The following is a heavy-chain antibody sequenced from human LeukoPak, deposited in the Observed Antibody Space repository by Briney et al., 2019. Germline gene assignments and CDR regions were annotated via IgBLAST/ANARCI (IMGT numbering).Heavy chain of an antibody. Sequence: SQTLSLTCTVSGGSISSGDYYWSWIRQPPGKGLEWIGHIYYSGSTYYNPSLKSRVTISVDTSKNQFSLKLSSVTAADTAVYYCASYYGGNSNYFDYWGQGTLVTVSS. CDR3: ASYYGGNSNYFDY. CDR1: GGSISSGDYY. J-gene: IGHJ4*02. CDR2: IYYSGST. V-gene: IGHV4-30-4*01. D-gene: IGHD4-23*01.